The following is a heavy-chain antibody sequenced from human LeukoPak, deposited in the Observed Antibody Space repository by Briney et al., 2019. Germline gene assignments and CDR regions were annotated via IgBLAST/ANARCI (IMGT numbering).Heavy chain of an antibody. CDR3: ARHHCSSTSCYPFDY. J-gene: IGHJ4*02. V-gene: IGHV1-18*01. CDR1: GYTFTSYG. Sequence: ASVKVSCKASGYTFTSYGISWVRQAPGQGLEWMGWISAYNGNTNYAQKLQGRVTMTTDTSTSTAYMELRSLRSDDTAVYYCARHHCSSTSCYPFDYWGQGTLVTVSS. CDR2: ISAYNGNT. D-gene: IGHD2-2*01.